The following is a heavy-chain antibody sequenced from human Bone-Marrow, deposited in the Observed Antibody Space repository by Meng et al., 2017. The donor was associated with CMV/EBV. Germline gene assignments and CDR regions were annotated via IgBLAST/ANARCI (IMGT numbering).Heavy chain of an antibody. CDR3: ARVLKWLRFSEFDY. CDR1: GYTFTGYY. Sequence: ASVQVSCKASGYTFTGYYMHWVRQAPGQGLEWMGWINPNSGGTNYAQKFQGRVTMTRDTSISTAYMELSRLRSDDTAVYYCARVLKWLRFSEFDYWGQGTLVTVSS. D-gene: IGHD5-12*01. V-gene: IGHV1-2*02. CDR2: INPNSGGT. J-gene: IGHJ4*02.